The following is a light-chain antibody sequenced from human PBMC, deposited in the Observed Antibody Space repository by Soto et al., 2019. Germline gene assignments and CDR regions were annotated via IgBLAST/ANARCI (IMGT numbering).Light chain of an antibody. CDR1: HYVYSN. CDR2: RAS. Sequence: EIVMTQSPATLSVSPGERATLSCTASHYVYSNVAWFQQRPGQAPRLLIYRASTRATGTPARLSGSGSGTEFTLTITSLQSEDFALYYCQQYHNLWTFGRGTEVEIK. V-gene: IGKV3-15*01. J-gene: IGKJ1*01. CDR3: QQYHNLWT.